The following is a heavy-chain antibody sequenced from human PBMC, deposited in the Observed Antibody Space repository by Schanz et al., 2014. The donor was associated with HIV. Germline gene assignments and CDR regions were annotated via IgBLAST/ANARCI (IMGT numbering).Heavy chain of an antibody. V-gene: IGHV3-23*04. D-gene: IGHD6-19*01. CDR3: AKMARSVAANTNFDY. CDR2: ISGSGVST. CDR1: GFTFSDYY. Sequence: QLVESGGGLVKPGGSLRLSCAASGFTFSDYYMSWIRQAPGKGLEWVSSISGSGVSTFYAGSVKGRFAISRDKSKNTLYLQMNSLRVEDTAVYYCAKMARSVAANTNFDYWGQGTLVTVSS. J-gene: IGHJ4*02.